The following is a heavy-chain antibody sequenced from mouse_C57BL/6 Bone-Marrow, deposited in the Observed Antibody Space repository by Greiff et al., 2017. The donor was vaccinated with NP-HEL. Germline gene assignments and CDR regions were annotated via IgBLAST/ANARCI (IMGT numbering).Heavy chain of an antibody. J-gene: IGHJ3*01. Sequence: VQLQQSGPELVKPGASVKISCKASGYAFSSSWMNWVKQRPGKGLEWIGRIYPGDGDTNYNGKFKGKATLTADKSSSTAYMQLSSLTSEDSAVYFCARWRFTGPYWGQGTLVTVSA. CDR1: GYAFSSSW. D-gene: IGHD4-1*01. V-gene: IGHV1-82*01. CDR3: ARWRFTGPY. CDR2: IYPGDGDT.